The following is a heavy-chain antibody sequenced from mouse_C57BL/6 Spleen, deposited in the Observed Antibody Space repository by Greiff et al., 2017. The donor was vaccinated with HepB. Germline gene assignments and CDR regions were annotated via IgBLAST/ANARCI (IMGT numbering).Heavy chain of an antibody. J-gene: IGHJ4*01. CDR3: ARNSDYGSYYEMDY. CDR1: GFTFSDYE. CDR2: ISSGSSTN. D-gene: IGHD2-5*01. V-gene: IGHV5-17*01. Sequence: EVQVVESGGGLVKPGGSLKLSCAASGFTFSDYEMHWVRQAPEKGLEWVAYISSGSSTNYYADKVKGRFTISRDTAKNTQFLQMTSLRTEDTAMYYCARNSDYGSYYEMDYWGQGTSVTVSS.